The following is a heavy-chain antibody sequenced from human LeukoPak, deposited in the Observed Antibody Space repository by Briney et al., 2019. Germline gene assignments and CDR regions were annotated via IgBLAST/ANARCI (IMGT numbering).Heavy chain of an antibody. J-gene: IGHJ4*02. CDR2: IKTKTDGGTT. V-gene: IGHV3-15*01. D-gene: IGHD1-1*01. Sequence: GGSLSPSCEASGFTFSNVWMNWVRQAPGKGLEWIGRIKTKTDGGTTEYAAPVKGRFTISRDDSKNTVYLQMNSLKTEDTALYYCVTRVKSTGDYWGQGTPVTVSS. CDR3: VTRVKSTGDY. CDR1: GFTFSNVW.